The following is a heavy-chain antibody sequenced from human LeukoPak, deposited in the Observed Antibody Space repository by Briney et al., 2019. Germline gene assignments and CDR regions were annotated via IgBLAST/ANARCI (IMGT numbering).Heavy chain of an antibody. D-gene: IGHD5-18*01. Sequence: GGSLRLSCAASGFTFSGSAMHWVRQASGKGLEWVGRIRSKANSYATAYAASVKGRFTISRDDSKNTAYLQMYSLKTEDTAVYYCTRSGYSYGSFDYWGQGTLVTVSS. CDR3: TRSGYSYGSFDY. CDR2: IRSKANSYAT. J-gene: IGHJ4*02. V-gene: IGHV3-73*01. CDR1: GFTFSGSA.